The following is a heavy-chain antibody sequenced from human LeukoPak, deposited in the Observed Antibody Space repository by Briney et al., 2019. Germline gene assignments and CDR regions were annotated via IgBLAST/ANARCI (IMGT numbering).Heavy chain of an antibody. D-gene: IGHD3-10*01. CDR2: IYYSGST. J-gene: IGHJ5*02. Sequence: PSETLSLTYTVSGGSISSYYWSWIRQPPGKGLEWIGYIYYSGSTNYNPSLKSRVTISVDTSKNQFSLKLSSVTAADTAVYYCARAKTYYYGSGSWNWFDPWGQGTLVTVSS. CDR1: GGSISSYY. V-gene: IGHV4-59*01. CDR3: ARAKTYYYGSGSWNWFDP.